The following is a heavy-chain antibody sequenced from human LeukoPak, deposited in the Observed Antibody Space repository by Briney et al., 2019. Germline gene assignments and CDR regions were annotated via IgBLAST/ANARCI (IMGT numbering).Heavy chain of an antibody. CDR3: ATVAPAANYYYYMDV. D-gene: IGHD2-2*01. Sequence: ASVKVSCKASGYTFTSYDINWVRQATGQGLEWMGWMNPNSGNTGYAQKFQGRVTITRNTSISTAYMELSSLRSGDTAVYYCATVAPAANYYYYMDVWGKGTTVTVSS. V-gene: IGHV1-8*03. CDR1: GYTFTSYD. J-gene: IGHJ6*03. CDR2: MNPNSGNT.